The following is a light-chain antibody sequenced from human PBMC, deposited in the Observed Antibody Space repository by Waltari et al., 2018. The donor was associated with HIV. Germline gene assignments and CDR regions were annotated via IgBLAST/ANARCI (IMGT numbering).Light chain of an antibody. CDR3: AAWDDSLNDSYV. V-gene: IGLV1-44*01. J-gene: IGLJ1*01. CDR1: SSNIGRNA. CDR2: SNN. Sequence: QSVLTQPPSASGTPGQRVTISCSGSSSNIGRNAVNWYQQRPGTAPKLLIYSNNQRPSGVPDRFSGSKSGTSASLAISGLQSDDEADYYCAAWDDSLNDSYVFGPGTKVTVL.